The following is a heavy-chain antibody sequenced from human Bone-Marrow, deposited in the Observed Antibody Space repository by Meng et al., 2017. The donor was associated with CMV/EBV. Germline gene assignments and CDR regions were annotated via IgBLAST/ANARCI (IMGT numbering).Heavy chain of an antibody. J-gene: IGHJ4*02. CDR3: ARFASGSSTN. CDR2: MNPNSGNT. V-gene: IGHV1-8*01. Sequence: VWCKSSGYTFTSYDVHLVRQATGHGLEWMGWMNPNSGNTGYLQKFQDRVTMTRNTSISTAYMELSSLTSEDTAIYYCARFASGSSTNWGQGTLVTVSS. CDR1: GYTFTSYD. D-gene: IGHD3-10*01.